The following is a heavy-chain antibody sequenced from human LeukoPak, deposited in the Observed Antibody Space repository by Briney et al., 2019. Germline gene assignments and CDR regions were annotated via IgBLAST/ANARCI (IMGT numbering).Heavy chain of an antibody. V-gene: IGHV3-74*01. CDR2: INSDGSST. CDR1: GFTFSSYW. J-gene: IGHJ6*03. CDR3: ARGNSSGYYYVYYYYYMDV. Sequence: GGSLRLSCAASGFTFSSYWMHWVRQAPGKGLVWVSRINSDGSSTSYADSVKGRFTISRDNAKNTLYLQMNSLRAEDTAVYYCARGNSSGYYYVYYYYYMDVWGKGTTVTVSS. D-gene: IGHD3-22*01.